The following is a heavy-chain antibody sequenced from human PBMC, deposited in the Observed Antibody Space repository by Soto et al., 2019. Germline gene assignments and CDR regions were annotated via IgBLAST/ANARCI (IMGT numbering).Heavy chain of an antibody. Sequence: VGSLRLSCAASGFTFSSYAMSWVRQAPGKGLEWVSAISGSGGSTYYADSVKGRFTISRDNSKNTLYLQMNSLRAEDTAVYYCAKAYENSSRRYYYYYGMDVWGQGTTVTVSS. D-gene: IGHD6-6*01. J-gene: IGHJ6*02. CDR2: ISGSGGST. CDR3: AKAYENSSRRYYYYYGMDV. V-gene: IGHV3-23*01. CDR1: GFTFSSYA.